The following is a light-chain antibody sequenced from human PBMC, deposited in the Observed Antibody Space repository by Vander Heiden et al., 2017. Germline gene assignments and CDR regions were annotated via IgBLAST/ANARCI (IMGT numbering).Light chain of an antibody. Sequence: SYELTQPPSVSVSPGQTASITCSGDKLGDKYACWYQQKPGQSPVLVIYQDSKRPSGIPERFSGSNSGNTGTLTISGTQAMDEADYYCQAWDSSTGVFGGGTKLTGL. V-gene: IGLV3-1*01. CDR2: QDS. CDR1: KLGDKY. J-gene: IGLJ2*01. CDR3: QAWDSSTGV.